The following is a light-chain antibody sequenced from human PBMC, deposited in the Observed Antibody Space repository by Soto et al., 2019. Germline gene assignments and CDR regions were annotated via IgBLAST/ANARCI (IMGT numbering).Light chain of an antibody. V-gene: IGKV3D-20*02. Sequence: EIVLTQSPGTLSLSPVERATLSCIAIHSVIISYLAWYPPKPGQAPRLLIYGASSRATGIPDRFSGSGSGTDFTLTISRLEPEDFAVYYCQQRSNWPRGVNFGQGTRLEIK. J-gene: IGKJ5*01. CDR2: GAS. CDR3: QQRSNWPRGVN. CDR1: HSVIISY.